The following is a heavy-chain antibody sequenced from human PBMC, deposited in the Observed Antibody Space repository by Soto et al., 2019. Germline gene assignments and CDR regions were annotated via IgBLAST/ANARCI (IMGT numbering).Heavy chain of an antibody. V-gene: IGHV3-30-3*01. D-gene: IGHD1-26*01. CDR3: ASGLFGGYNSGVDY. CDR1: GFPVLSYA. CDR2: ISYDGSNK. Sequence: PGGSLTLSCAATGFPVLSYAMHWVRQAQGKGLEWVAVISYDGSNKYYADSVKGRFTISRDNSKNTLYLQMNSLRAEDTAVYYCASGLFGGYNSGVDYWGQGT. J-gene: IGHJ4*02.